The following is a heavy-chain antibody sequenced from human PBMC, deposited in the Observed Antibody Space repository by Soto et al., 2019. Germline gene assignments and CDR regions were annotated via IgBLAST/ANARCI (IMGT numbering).Heavy chain of an antibody. J-gene: IGHJ4*02. CDR1: RFTFSTYE. Sequence: PGGSLRLSCAASRFTFSTYEMIWVRQAPGKGLEWVSYISSSGNTVYYADSVKGRFTISRDNTRNSLYLQMNSLRDEDTALYYCVRYCSSTLCNGVATRTFEYWGQGTLVTV. V-gene: IGHV3-48*03. CDR3: VRYCSSTLCNGVATRTFEY. D-gene: IGHD2-2*01. CDR2: ISSSGNTV.